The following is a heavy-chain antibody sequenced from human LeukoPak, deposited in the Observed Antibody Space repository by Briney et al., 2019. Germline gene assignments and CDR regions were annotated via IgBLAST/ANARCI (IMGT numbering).Heavy chain of an antibody. CDR3: ARESAGYCSSTSCYRDAFDL. V-gene: IGHV1-69*13. CDR2: IIPIFGTA. Sequence: SVKVSCKASGGTFSSYAFSWVRQAPGQGLEWMGGIIPIFGTANYAQKFQGRVTITADESTSTAYMELSSLRSEDTAVYYCARESAGYCSSTSCYRDAFDLWGQGTVVTVSS. D-gene: IGHD2-2*03. J-gene: IGHJ3*01. CDR1: GGTFSSYA.